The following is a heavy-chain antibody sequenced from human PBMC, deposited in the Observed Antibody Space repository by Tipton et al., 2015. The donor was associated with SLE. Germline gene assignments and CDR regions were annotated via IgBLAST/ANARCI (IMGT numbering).Heavy chain of an antibody. CDR3: ARLRVAAGTWYFDY. J-gene: IGHJ4*02. D-gene: IGHD6-19*01. Sequence: QSGAEVKKPGASVKVSCKPSGYTFTDYFMHWVRQAPGQGLEWMGVINPSGGSTNYAQKFQGRVTMTRDTSTSTVYMELSSLRSDDTAVYYCARLRVAAGTWYFDYWGQGTLVTVSS. V-gene: IGHV1-46*01. CDR1: GYTFTDYF. CDR2: INPSGGST.